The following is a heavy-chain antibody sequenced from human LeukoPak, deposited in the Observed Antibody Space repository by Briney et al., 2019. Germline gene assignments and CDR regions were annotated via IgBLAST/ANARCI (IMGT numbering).Heavy chain of an antibody. D-gene: IGHD5-24*01. J-gene: IGHJ3*01. CDR2: IYNSATT. CDR1: GDSIRSHY. CDR3: ARGGEGYNDDAFEV. Sequence: SETLSLTCTVSGDSIRSHYCAWIRQPPGKGLEWIGHIYNSATTDYNPSFKSRVTISLDTSKKQFSLKMTSVTALDSAVYYCARGGEGYNDDAFEVWGLGTAVIVSS. V-gene: IGHV4-59*11.